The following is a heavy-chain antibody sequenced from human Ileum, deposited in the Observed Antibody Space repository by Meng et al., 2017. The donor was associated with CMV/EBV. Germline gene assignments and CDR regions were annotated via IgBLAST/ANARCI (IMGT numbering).Heavy chain of an antibody. CDR2: IYSSGST. V-gene: IGHV3-66*02. CDR1: GFTVSSNY. D-gene: IGHD6-13*01. J-gene: IGHJ3*02. CDR3: ARAATGATGAFYI. Sequence: GESLKISCAASGFTVSSNYMNWVRQAPGKGLEWVSIIYSSGSTYYADSVKGRFTISRDYSKNALYLQMNSLRAEDTAVYYCARAATGATGAFYIWGHGTMVTVSS.